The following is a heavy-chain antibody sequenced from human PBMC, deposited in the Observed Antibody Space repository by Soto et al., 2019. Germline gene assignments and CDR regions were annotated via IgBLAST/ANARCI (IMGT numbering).Heavy chain of an antibody. J-gene: IGHJ6*02. CDR2: IYSSGSA. V-gene: IGHV4-61*08. CDR1: GDSVSSGGYY. CDR3: ARGFSSVSMDA. D-gene: IGHD6-19*01. Sequence: SETLSLTCTVSGDSVSSGGYYWSWIRQPPGKGLEWIGYIYSSGSANYNPSLKSRVTTSRDTSKNQISLKVASVTAADTAGYYCARGFSSVSMDAWGPGTTVTVFS.